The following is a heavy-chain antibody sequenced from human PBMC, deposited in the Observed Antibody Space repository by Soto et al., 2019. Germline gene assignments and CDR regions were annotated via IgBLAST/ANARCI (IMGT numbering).Heavy chain of an antibody. Sequence: GGSLRLSCAASGFTFSSYSMNWVRQAPGKGLEWVSSISSSSSYIYYADSVKGRFTISRDNAKNSLYLQMNSLRAEDTAVYYCARDGAGVWFGEQASGWFDPWGQGTLVTVSS. D-gene: IGHD3-10*01. CDR3: ARDGAGVWFGEQASGWFDP. CDR2: ISSSSSYI. V-gene: IGHV3-21*01. J-gene: IGHJ5*02. CDR1: GFTFSSYS.